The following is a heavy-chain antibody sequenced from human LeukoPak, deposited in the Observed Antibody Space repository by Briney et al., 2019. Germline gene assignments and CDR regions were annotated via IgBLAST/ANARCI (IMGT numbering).Heavy chain of an antibody. CDR2: ISYDGNNK. J-gene: IGHJ4*02. V-gene: IGHV3-30*03. Sequence: PGGSLRLSCAASGFTFSSYGMHWVRQAPGKGLEWVAAISYDGNNKYYADSVKGRFTISRDNSKNTLYLQMNSLRAEDTAVYYCARHSSSWYYFDYWGQGTLVTVSS. CDR3: ARHSSSWYYFDY. D-gene: IGHD6-13*01. CDR1: GFTFSSYG.